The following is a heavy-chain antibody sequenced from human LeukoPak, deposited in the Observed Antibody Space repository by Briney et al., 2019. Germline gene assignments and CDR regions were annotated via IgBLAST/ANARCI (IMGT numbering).Heavy chain of an antibody. V-gene: IGHV4-59*04. J-gene: IGHJ6*02. CDR3: ASHVEMPTNYYYYAMDV. D-gene: IGHD5-24*01. Sequence: PSETLSLTCTVSGGSISSYYWSWIRQPPGKGLEWIGYIYYSGSTYYNPSLKSRVTISVDTSKNQFSLKLSSVTATDTAVYYCASHVEMPTNYYYYAMDVWGQGTTVTVSS. CDR1: GGSISSYY. CDR2: IYYSGST.